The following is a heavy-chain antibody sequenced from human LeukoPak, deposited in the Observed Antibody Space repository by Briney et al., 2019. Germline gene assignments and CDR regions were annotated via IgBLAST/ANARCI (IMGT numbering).Heavy chain of an antibody. CDR3: ARTSGYGSVDGDYDRRFDS. J-gene: IGHJ4*02. Sequence: SETLSLTCSVSTDSISSLTHFWTWIRQPAGRGLGWVVRIYVHGRTYYNPSLKTRVTISLDTSKSQFSLKLNSVTAADTAVYYCARTSGYGSVDGDYDRRFDSWGQGTLVTVSS. CDR2: IYVHGRT. CDR1: TDSISSLTHF. V-gene: IGHV4-61*02. D-gene: IGHD4-17*01.